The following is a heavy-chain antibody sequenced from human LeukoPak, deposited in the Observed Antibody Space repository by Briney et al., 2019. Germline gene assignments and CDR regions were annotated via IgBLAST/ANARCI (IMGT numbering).Heavy chain of an antibody. Sequence: SGTLSLTCAVYGESFSGYYWSWLRQPPGKGLEGIGEINHSGSTNYNPSLKSRVTISVDTSKNQFSLKLSSVTAADTAVYYCARSVYDISSYYYGMDVWGQGTTVTVSS. D-gene: IGHD3-9*01. CDR2: INHSGST. CDR1: GESFSGYY. J-gene: IGHJ6*02. CDR3: ARSVYDISSYYYGMDV. V-gene: IGHV4-34*01.